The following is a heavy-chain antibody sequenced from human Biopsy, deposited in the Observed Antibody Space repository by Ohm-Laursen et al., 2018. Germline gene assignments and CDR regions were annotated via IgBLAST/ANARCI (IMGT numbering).Heavy chain of an antibody. Sequence: PGTLSLTCPVSGASVSSGSYDWSWIRQPPGKGLERIGNIYNDVSTKYNPSLRSRVTISADKSTNQFSLKLRSVTAADTAVYYCARGYAGLYEAFDFWGQGTVVTVAS. CDR2: IYNDVST. CDR1: GASVSSGSYD. D-gene: IGHD5-18*01. CDR3: ARGYAGLYEAFDF. J-gene: IGHJ3*01. V-gene: IGHV4-61*01.